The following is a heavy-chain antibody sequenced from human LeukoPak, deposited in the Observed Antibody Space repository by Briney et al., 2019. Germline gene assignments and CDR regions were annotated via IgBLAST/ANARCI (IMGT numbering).Heavy chain of an antibody. V-gene: IGHV3-53*01. D-gene: IGHD2-8*01. CDR2: IYSGNNT. J-gene: IGHJ4*02. CDR3: ARDRPEWD. Sequence: GGSLRLSCAAPGFSVSAYYRNWVRQASGKGLEWVSVIYSGNNTFHADSVKGRFTISRDNFKNTLYLQMNSLRAEDTAVYYCARDRPEWDWGQGTLVTVSS. CDR1: GFSVSAYY.